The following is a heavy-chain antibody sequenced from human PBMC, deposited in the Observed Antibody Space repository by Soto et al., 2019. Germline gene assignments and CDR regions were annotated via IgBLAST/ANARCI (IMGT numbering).Heavy chain of an antibody. V-gene: IGHV3-9*01. CDR2: ISWNSDII. CDR3: AKDISAAMSGWFDP. CDR1: GFTFDDYG. Sequence: EVQLVESGGGLEQPGRSLRLSCAASGFTFDDYGMNWVRQAPGKGLEWVSGISWNSDIIGYADSVKGRFTISRDNAKNSLYLQMNSLRAEDTALYYCAKDISAAMSGWFDPWGQGTLVTVSS. D-gene: IGHD2-2*01. J-gene: IGHJ5*02.